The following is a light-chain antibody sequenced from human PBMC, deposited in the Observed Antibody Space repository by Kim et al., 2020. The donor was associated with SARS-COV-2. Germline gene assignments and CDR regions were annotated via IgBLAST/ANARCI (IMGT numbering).Light chain of an antibody. CDR2: KNN. V-gene: IGLV1-44*01. CDR3: AGWDDNLNAEV. J-gene: IGLJ3*02. Sequence: GQRVTISCSGGSPNLGTDCVHWYQQFPGTAPEVLIYKNNQRPSGVPDRFSGSKSGTSASLAISGLQSEDEGDYYCAGWDDNLNAEVFGGGTKLTVL. CDR1: SPNLGTDC.